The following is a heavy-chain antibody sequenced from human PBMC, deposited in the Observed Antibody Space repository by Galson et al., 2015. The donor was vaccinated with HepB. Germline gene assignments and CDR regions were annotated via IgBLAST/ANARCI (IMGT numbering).Heavy chain of an antibody. CDR2: ISAYNGNT. V-gene: IGHV1-18*01. Sequence: QSGAEVKKPGASVKVSCKASGYTFTSYGISWVRQAPGQGLEWMGWISAYNGNTNYAQKLQGRVTMTTDTSTSTAYMELRSLRSDDTAVYYCAISTYYYDSSGYYRRGPFDYWGQGTLVTVSS. CDR3: AISTYYYDSSGYYRRGPFDY. CDR1: GYTFTSYG. D-gene: IGHD3-22*01. J-gene: IGHJ4*02.